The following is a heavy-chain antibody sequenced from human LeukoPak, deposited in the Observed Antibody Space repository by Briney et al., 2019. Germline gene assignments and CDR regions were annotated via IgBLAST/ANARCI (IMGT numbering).Heavy chain of an antibody. V-gene: IGHV5-10-1*01. J-gene: IGHJ4*02. CDR1: GYSFTSYW. CDR3: ARLTKSGYCSSASCYD. CDR2: IDPSDSYT. Sequence: GESLKISCKGSGYSFTSYWISWVRQMPGKGLEWMGRIDPSDSYTNYSPSFQGHVTISADKSISTAYLQWSSLKASDTAMYYCARLTKSGYCSSASCYDWGQGTLVTVSS. D-gene: IGHD2-2*01.